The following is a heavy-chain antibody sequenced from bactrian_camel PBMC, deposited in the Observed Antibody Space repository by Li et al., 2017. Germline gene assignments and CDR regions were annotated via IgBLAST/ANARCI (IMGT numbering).Heavy chain of an antibody. V-gene: IGHV3-3*01. CDR2: LYLGGGSP. J-gene: IGHJ4*01. Sequence: SRNCMGWFRQAPGKEREAVAGLYLGGGSPYYADSVKGLFTISQDSAKNTVYLQMDHLRTEDTAIYYCAAGWSYGVGTLLRRHYDYWGQGTQVTVSS. D-gene: IGHD5*01. CDR3: AAGWSYGVGTLLRRHYDY. CDR1: SRNC.